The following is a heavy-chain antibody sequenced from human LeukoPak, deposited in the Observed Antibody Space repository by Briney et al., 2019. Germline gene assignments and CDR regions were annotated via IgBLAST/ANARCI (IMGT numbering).Heavy chain of an antibody. Sequence: ASVKVSCKASGYTFTGSYMHWVRQAPGQGLEWMGWINPNSGGTNYAQKFQGRVTMTRDTSISTAYMELSGLRSDDMAVYYCARVPWGNWGQGTLVTVSS. J-gene: IGHJ4*02. CDR2: INPNSGGT. D-gene: IGHD3-16*01. CDR1: GYTFTGSY. CDR3: ARVPWGN. V-gene: IGHV1-2*02.